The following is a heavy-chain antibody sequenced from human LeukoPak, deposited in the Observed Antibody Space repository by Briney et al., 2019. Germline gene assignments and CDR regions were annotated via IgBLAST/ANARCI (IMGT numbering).Heavy chain of an antibody. CDR1: GGSISNYY. D-gene: IGHD6-19*01. J-gene: IGHJ4*02. CDR3: AREYSSGWEYYFDY. V-gene: IGHV4-4*07. CDR2: IYTSGST. Sequence: SETLSLTCTVSGGSISNYYWSWIRQPAGKGLEWIGRIYTSGSTNYNPSLKSRVTMSVDTSKNQFSLKLSSVTAADTAVYYCAREYSSGWEYYFDYWGQGTLVTVSS.